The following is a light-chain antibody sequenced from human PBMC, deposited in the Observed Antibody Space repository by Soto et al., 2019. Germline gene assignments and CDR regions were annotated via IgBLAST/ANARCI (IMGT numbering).Light chain of an antibody. CDR3: CSYAGGSTSVV. CDR2: DVS. Sequence: QSALTQPASVSGSPGQSITISCTGTSSDVGSYNLVSWYQQHPGKAPKVIIYDVSKRPSGVSDRFSASKSGNTASPTISGLQAEDEADYYCCSYAGGSTSVVFGGGTQLTVL. V-gene: IGLV2-23*02. CDR1: SSDVGSYNL. J-gene: IGLJ2*01.